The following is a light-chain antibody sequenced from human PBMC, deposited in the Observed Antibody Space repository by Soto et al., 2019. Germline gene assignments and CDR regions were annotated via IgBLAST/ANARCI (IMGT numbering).Light chain of an antibody. CDR1: SSNIGAGYD. CDR3: QSYDSSRRV. CDR2: GNS. Sequence: QSVLTQPPSVSGAPGQRVTISCTGSSSNIGAGYDVHWYQQLPGTAPKLLIYGNSNRPSGVPDRFSGSKSGTLASLAITGLQAEDEADYYCQSYDSSRRVFGGGTQLTVL. V-gene: IGLV1-40*01. J-gene: IGLJ2*01.